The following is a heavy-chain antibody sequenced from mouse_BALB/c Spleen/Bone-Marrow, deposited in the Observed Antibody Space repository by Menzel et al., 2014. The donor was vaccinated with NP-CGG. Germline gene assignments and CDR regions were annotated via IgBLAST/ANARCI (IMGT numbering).Heavy chain of an antibody. CDR3: ARRGWFYAMDY. CDR1: GFTFSDYY. J-gene: IGHJ4*01. D-gene: IGHD3-3*01. Sequence: EVQLVESGGGLVQPGGSLKLSCATSGFTFSDYYMYWVRQTPEKRLEWVAYISNGGGSTYYPDTEKGRFTISRDNAKNTLYLQMSRLKSEDTAMYYCARRGWFYAMDYWGQGTSVTVSS. V-gene: IGHV5-12*02. CDR2: ISNGGGST.